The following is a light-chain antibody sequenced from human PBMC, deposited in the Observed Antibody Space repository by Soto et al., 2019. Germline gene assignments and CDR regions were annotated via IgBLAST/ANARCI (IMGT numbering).Light chain of an antibody. Sequence: QSALTQPASVSGSPGQSITISCTGTSGDVGGYNYVSWYQQHPGKAPKLMIYEVSYRPSGVSNRFSGSKSGNTASLTISGLQAEDEAHYYCSSYTSTSTLVFGSGTKLTVL. CDR2: EVS. V-gene: IGLV2-14*01. J-gene: IGLJ1*01. CDR1: SGDVGGYNY. CDR3: SSYTSTSTLV.